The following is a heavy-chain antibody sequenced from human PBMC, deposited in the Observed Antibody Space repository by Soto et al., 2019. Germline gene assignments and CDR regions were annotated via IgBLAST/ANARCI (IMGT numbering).Heavy chain of an antibody. CDR3: ARDNPSGRYWPPDY. CDR1: GYTFTSYR. CDR2: VTSSNGNT. V-gene: IGHV1-18*01. Sequence: ASVKVSCKASGYTFTSYRVSWVRQAPGQGLEWMGWVTSSNGNTNYAQKFQDRVALTTDTSTNTAYMELRSLRSDDTAVYYCARDNPSGRYWPPDYWGKGTLVTVSS. J-gene: IGHJ4*02. D-gene: IGHD1-26*01.